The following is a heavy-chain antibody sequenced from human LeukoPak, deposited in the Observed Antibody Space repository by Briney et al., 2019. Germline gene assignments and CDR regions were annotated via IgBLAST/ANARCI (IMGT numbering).Heavy chain of an antibody. CDR1: GFTFSGYG. J-gene: IGHJ4*02. Sequence: GGSLRLSCAASGFTFSGYGMHWVRQAPDKGLEWVAVIWYDGNNKYYAESVKGRFTTSRDNSKNTLYLQMNSLRAEGTAAYYCAKDWGYTTMVSYYFDYWGQGALVTVSS. CDR3: AKDWGYTTMVSYYFDY. V-gene: IGHV3-33*06. D-gene: IGHD5-18*01. CDR2: IWYDGNNK.